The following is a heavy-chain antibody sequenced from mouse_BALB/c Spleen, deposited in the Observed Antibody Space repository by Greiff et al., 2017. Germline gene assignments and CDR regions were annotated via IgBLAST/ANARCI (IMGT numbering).Heavy chain of an antibody. CDR3: ARYPYGYDYAMDY. Sequence: EVQLQESGPELVKPGASVKISCKASGYTFTDYNMHWVKQSHGKSLEWIGYIYPYNGGTGYNQKFKSKATLTVDNSSSTAYMELRSLTSEDSAVYYCARYPYGYDYAMDYWGQGTSVTVSS. J-gene: IGHJ4*01. CDR2: IYPYNGGT. V-gene: IGHV1S29*02. CDR1: GYTFTDYN. D-gene: IGHD2-2*01.